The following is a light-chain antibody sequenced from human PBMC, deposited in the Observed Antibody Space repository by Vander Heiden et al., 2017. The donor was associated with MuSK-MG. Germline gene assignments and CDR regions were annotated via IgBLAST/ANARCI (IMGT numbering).Light chain of an antibody. J-gene: IGLJ1*01. Sequence: SALTQPASVSGSPGQSITISCTGSRSDVGGYNYVSWYQQHPGKAPQLMIFDVSRRPSGVSYRFSGSKSGNTASLTISGLQAEDEADYFGYSYTSGNTLPGVFGTGTKVTVL. CDR3: YSYTSGNTLPGV. V-gene: IGLV2-14*03. CDR2: DVS. CDR1: RSDVGGYNY.